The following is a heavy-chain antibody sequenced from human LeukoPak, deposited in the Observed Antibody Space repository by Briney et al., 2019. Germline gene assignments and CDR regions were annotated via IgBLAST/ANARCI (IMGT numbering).Heavy chain of an antibody. CDR1: GFTFSSYW. CDR2: INSDGSST. D-gene: IGHD4-17*01. Sequence: GGSLRLSCAASGFTFSSYWMHWVRQAPGKGLVWVSRINSDGSSTSYADSVKGRFTISRDNAKNTLYLQMNSLRAEDTAVYYCARGMGDYDFDYWGQRTLVTVSS. CDR3: ARGMGDYDFDY. V-gene: IGHV3-74*01. J-gene: IGHJ4*02.